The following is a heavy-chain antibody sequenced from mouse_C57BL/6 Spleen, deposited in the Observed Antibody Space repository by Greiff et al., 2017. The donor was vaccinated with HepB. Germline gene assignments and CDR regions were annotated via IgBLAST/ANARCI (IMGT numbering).Heavy chain of an antibody. CDR1: GYTFTSYW. Sequence: QVQLQQSGAELVRPGSSVKLSCKASGYTFTSYWMHWVKQRPIQGLEWIGNIDPSDSETHYNQKFKDKATLTVDKSSSTAYMQLSSLTSEDSAVYYCARGDDYDGVFAYWGQGTLVTVSA. D-gene: IGHD2-4*01. CDR3: ARGDDYDGVFAY. V-gene: IGHV1-52*01. CDR2: IDPSDSET. J-gene: IGHJ3*01.